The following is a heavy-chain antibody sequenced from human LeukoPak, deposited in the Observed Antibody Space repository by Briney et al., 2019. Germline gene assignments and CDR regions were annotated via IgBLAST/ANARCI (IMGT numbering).Heavy chain of an antibody. CDR2: ISSSGSTI. V-gene: IGHV3-11*04. D-gene: IGHD5-18*01. Sequence: PGGSLRLSCAVSGFTFSDYYMSWIRQAPGKGLEWVSYISSSGSTIYYADSVKGRFTISRDNAKNSLYLQMNSLRPEDTAVYYCAKGRGQSYPHYYFDYWGQGTLVTVSS. J-gene: IGHJ4*02. CDR3: AKGRGQSYPHYYFDY. CDR1: GFTFSDYY.